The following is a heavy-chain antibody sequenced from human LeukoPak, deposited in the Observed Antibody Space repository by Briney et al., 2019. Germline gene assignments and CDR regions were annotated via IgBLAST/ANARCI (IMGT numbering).Heavy chain of an antibody. D-gene: IGHD4-23*01. V-gene: IGHV3-74*01. Sequence: GGSLTLSCAASGFIFSSYCMHRLRQAPGQGLVWVSRINSDGSSTSYADSVKGRFTISRDNAKNTLYLQMNSLRAEDTAVYYCARAGGGNWRYWGQGTLVTVSS. J-gene: IGHJ4*02. CDR1: GFIFSSYC. CDR3: ARAGGGNWRY. CDR2: INSDGSST.